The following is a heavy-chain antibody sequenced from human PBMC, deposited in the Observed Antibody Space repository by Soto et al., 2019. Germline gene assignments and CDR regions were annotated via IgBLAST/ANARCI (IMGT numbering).Heavy chain of an antibody. D-gene: IGHD6-13*01. V-gene: IGHV3-9*01. CDR1: GFTFDDYA. CDR2: INLNSGSI. CDR3: VKDESINWYSGHFRH. J-gene: IGHJ1*01. Sequence: PGGSLRLSCAASGFTFDDYAMHWVRQVPGKGLEWVSGINLNSGSIGYGDSVKGRFAISRDNAKNSLHLQMNSLSAEDTAFYYCVKDESINWYSGHFRHWGQGTLVTAPQ.